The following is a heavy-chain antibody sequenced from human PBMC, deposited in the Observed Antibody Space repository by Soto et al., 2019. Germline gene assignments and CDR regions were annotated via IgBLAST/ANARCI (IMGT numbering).Heavy chain of an antibody. CDR2: IRSKAYGGTT. V-gene: IGHV3-49*03. J-gene: IGHJ5*02. CDR3: TREIKWIQLDWFDP. CDR1: GFTFGDYA. D-gene: IGHD5-18*01. Sequence: GGSLRLSCTASGFTFGDYAVSWLRQAPGKGLEWVGFIRSKAYGGTTEYAASVKGRFTISRDDSKSIAYLQMNSLKTEDTAVYYCTREIKWIQLDWFDPWGQGTLVTVSS.